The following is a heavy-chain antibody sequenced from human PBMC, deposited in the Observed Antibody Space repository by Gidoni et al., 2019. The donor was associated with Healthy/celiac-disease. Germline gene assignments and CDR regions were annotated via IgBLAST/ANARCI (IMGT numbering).Heavy chain of an antibody. V-gene: IGHV4-4*02. CDR3: ARYIAVAGFYYGMDV. D-gene: IGHD6-19*01. Sequence: QVQLQESGPGLVKPSGTLSITCAVSGGSISSSHLWSWVRQPPGKGLAWIGAIYHSGSTNHNPSLMCRVTISVDNPKNHFSLNLSSVTAAYTPVYYCARYIAVAGFYYGMDVWGQGTTVTVSS. CDR2: IYHSGST. CDR1: GGSISSSHL. J-gene: IGHJ6*02.